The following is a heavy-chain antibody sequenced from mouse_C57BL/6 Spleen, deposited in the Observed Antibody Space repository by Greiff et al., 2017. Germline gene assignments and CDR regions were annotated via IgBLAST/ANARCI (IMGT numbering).Heavy chain of an antibody. Sequence: DVMLVESGGGLVQPKGSLKLSCAASGFSFNTYAMNWVRQAPGKGLEWVARIRSKSNNYATYYADSVKDRFTISRDDSESMLYLQMNNLKTEDTAMYYCVRHDGSSYGYFGVWGTGTTVTVSS. J-gene: IGHJ1*03. CDR1: GFSFNTYA. V-gene: IGHV10-1*01. D-gene: IGHD1-1*01. CDR2: IRSKSNNYAT. CDR3: VRHDGSSYGYFGV.